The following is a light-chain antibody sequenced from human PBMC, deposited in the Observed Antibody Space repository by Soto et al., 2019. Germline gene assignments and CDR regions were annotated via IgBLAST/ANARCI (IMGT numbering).Light chain of an antibody. Sequence: DIQMTQSPSTLSASLGDRVTITCRASQSISSWLAWYQQKQGKAPKLLIYDASSLESGVPSRLRGSGSGTEFTLTISSLQPDDFETYYCQQYNSYWGTFGQGTKVDIK. CDR1: QSISSW. CDR3: QQYNSYWGT. V-gene: IGKV1-5*01. J-gene: IGKJ1*01. CDR2: DAS.